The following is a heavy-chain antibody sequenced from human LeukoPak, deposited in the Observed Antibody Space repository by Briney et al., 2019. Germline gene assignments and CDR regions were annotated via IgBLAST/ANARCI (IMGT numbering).Heavy chain of an antibody. J-gene: IGHJ4*02. CDR3: ARAHYYGSGKLDY. CDR1: GFTFSSYA. CDR2: ISGSGGST. V-gene: IGHV3-23*01. Sequence: PGASLRLSCAASGFTFSSYAMSWVRQAPGKGLEWVSAISGSGGSTYYADSVKGRFTISRDNSKNTLYLQMNSLRAEDTAVYYCARAHYYGSGKLDYWGQGTLVTVSS. D-gene: IGHD3-10*01.